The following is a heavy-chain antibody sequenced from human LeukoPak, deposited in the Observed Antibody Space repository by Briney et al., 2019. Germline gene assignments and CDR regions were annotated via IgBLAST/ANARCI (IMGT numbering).Heavy chain of an antibody. J-gene: IGHJ4*02. CDR2: IFYSGTT. Sequence: KTSETLSLTCTVSGGSIRNYYWSWIRQPPGKGLEWIGYIFYSGTTNYNPSLESRVTISVDTSKNQFSLKLSSVTAADTAVYYCARVDPDSSSTLEVFDYWGQGTLVTVSS. D-gene: IGHD6-6*01. V-gene: IGHV4-59*01. CDR3: ARVDPDSSSTLEVFDY. CDR1: GGSIRNYY.